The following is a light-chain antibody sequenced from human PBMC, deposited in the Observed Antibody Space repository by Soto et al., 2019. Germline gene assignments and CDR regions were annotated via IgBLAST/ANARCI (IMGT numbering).Light chain of an antibody. Sequence: DIQMTQSPSSLSASVGERVTITCRASQGIDRTFACYQQKPGKVPNLLIYSASTWDSGVPSRFSGSGSGTDFTLTITSLQPEDVATYYCQEHYGVPPVAFGPGTKVDV. J-gene: IGKJ3*01. CDR3: QEHYGVPPVA. CDR1: QGIDRT. V-gene: IGKV1-27*01. CDR2: SAS.